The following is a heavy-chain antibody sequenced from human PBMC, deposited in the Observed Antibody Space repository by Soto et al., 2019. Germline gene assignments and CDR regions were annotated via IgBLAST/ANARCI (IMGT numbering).Heavy chain of an antibody. V-gene: IGHV4-30-4*01. CDR1: GGSISSGDYY. J-gene: IGHJ4*02. CDR3: ARIFGVVIMGFDY. CDR2: IYYSGST. D-gene: IGHD3-3*01. Sequence: SETLSLTXTVSGGSISSGDYYWSWIRQPPGKGLEWIGYIYYSGSTYYNPSLKSRVTISVDTSKNQFSLKLSSVTAADTAVYYCARIFGVVIMGFDYWGQGTLVTVSS.